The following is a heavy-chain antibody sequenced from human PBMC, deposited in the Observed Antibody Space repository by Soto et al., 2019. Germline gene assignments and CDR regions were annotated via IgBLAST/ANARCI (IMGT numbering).Heavy chain of an antibody. CDR2: ISAYTDDP. Sequence: ASVKVSCKASGNTFTNFCVTWVRQAPGQGLEWMGWISAYTDDPNYAQKFQGRVTMTIDTSTSTAYLDLRSLTSDDTAVYYCARVIPGAEAWFDPWGQGTLVTVS. CDR3: ARVIPGAEAWFDP. V-gene: IGHV1-18*01. J-gene: IGHJ5*02. D-gene: IGHD2-2*01. CDR1: GNTFTNFC.